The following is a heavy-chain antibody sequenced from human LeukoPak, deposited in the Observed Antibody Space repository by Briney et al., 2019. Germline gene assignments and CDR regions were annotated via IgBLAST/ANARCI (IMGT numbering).Heavy chain of an antibody. V-gene: IGHV3-23*01. CDR1: GFTFSSYA. J-gene: IGHJ4*02. D-gene: IGHD1-26*01. Sequence: GGSLRLSCAASGFTFSSYAMSWVRQAPGKGLEWVSGIVGGGGSSYYADSVKGRFTTSRDNSKNTLYLQMNSLRAEDTAVYYCAKRGSYPSYYFDYWGQGTLVTVSS. CDR2: IVGGGGSS. CDR3: AKRGSYPSYYFDY.